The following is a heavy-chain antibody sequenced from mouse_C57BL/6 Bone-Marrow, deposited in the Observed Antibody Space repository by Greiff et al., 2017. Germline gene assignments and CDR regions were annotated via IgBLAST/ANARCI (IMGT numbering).Heavy chain of an antibody. CDR1: GYTFTDYE. V-gene: IGHV1-15*01. J-gene: IGHJ3*01. CDR3: TPLYYGSTPWFAY. D-gene: IGHD1-1*01. CDR2: IDPETGGT. Sequence: QVQLQQSGAELVRPGASVTLSCKASGYTFTDYEMHWVKQTPVHGLEWIGAIDPETGGTAYNQKFKGKAILTADKSSSTAYMELRSLTSEDSAVYDCTPLYYGSTPWFAYWGQGTLVTVSA.